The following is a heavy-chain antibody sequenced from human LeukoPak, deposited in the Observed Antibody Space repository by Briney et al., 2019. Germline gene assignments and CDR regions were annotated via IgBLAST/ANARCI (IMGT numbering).Heavy chain of an antibody. V-gene: IGHV1-69*06. CDR3: ARDPPILTGPYYYYMDV. CDR2: IIPIFGTA. CDR1: GGTFSSYA. Sequence: GASVKVSCKASGGTFSSYAISWVRQAPGQGLEWMGGIIPIFGTANYAQKFQGRVTITADKSTSTAYMELSSLRAEDTAVYYCARDPPILTGPYYYYMDVWGKGTTVTISS. J-gene: IGHJ6*03. D-gene: IGHD3-9*01.